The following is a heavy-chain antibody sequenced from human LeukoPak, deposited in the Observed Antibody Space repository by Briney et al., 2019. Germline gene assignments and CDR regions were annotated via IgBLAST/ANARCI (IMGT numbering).Heavy chain of an antibody. CDR3: ARGPDPPYYDILTGSPYFDY. Sequence: GGSLRLSCAASGFTFSSYSMNWVRQAPGKGLEWVSYISSSSSTIYYADSVKGRFTISRDNAKNSLYLQMNSLRAEDTAVYYCARGPDPPYYDILTGSPYFDYWGQGTLVTVSS. V-gene: IGHV3-48*04. D-gene: IGHD3-9*01. CDR2: ISSSSSTI. CDR1: GFTFSSYS. J-gene: IGHJ4*02.